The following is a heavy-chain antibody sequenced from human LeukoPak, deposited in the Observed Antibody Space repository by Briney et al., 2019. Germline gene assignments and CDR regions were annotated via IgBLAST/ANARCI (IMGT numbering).Heavy chain of an antibody. V-gene: IGHV3-7*01. D-gene: IGHD2-2*01. CDR2: IKQDGSEK. CDR3: AKVETSGGANCYALDY. CDR1: GFTFSSYW. Sequence: GALRLSCAASGFTFSSYWMSWVRQAPGKGLEWVANIKQDGSEKYYVDSVKGRFTISRDNAKNSLYLQMNSLRAEDTAVYYCAKVETSGGANCYALDYWGQGTLVTVSS. J-gene: IGHJ4*02.